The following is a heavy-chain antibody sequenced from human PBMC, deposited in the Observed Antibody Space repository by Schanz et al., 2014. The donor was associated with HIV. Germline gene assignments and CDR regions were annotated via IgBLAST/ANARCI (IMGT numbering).Heavy chain of an antibody. Sequence: QEQLVESGGGVVQPGTSLRLSCAASGFTFSSYSMHWVRQAPGKGLEWVSLIDHTGTTYYADSVKGRFTISRDISDNTVHAQISSLRADDTAVYYCARDRVGSSASYVTFDIWGQGTMVTVS. D-gene: IGHD3-16*01. CDR2: IDHTGTT. CDR1: GFTFSSYS. J-gene: IGHJ3*02. CDR3: ARDRVGSSASYVTFDI. V-gene: IGHV3-30*14.